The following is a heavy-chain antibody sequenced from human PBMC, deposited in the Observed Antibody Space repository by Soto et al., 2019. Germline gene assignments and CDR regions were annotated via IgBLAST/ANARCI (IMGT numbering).Heavy chain of an antibody. CDR1: GFTFSSYG. J-gene: IGHJ6*02. CDR2: ISYDGSNK. Sequence: GGSLRLSCADSGFTFSSYGMHWISQAPGKGLEWVAVISYDGSNKYYADSAKGRFTISRDNSKNTLYLQMNSLRAEDTAVYYCAKVLAPVDTISTRPKYYYYYGMDVWGQGTTVTVSS. CDR3: AKVLAPVDTISTRPKYYYYYGMDV. D-gene: IGHD5-18*01. V-gene: IGHV3-30*18.